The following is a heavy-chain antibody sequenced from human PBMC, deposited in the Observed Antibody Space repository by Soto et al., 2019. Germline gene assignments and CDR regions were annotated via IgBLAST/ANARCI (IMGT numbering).Heavy chain of an antibody. V-gene: IGHV3-7*01. CDR3: ARDHINGWKFDY. CDR1: VFSLSNYW. D-gene: IGHD6-19*01. Sequence: VSLLLSCAASVFSLSNYWMGWVRQAPGKGLEWVANIKQDGSQNYYVDSVKGRFTTSRDNTKNSFYLQMNSLRAEDTAVYYCARDHINGWKFDYWGRGTLVTVSS. J-gene: IGHJ4*02. CDR2: IKQDGSQN.